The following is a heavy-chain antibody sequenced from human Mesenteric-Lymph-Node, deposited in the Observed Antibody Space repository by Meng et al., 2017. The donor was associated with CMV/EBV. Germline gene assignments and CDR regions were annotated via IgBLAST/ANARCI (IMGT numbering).Heavy chain of an antibody. Sequence: SETLSLTCTVSGYSISSGYYCGWIRQPPGKGLEWIGSIYHSGSTYYNPSLKSRVTISVDTSKNQFSLKLSSVTAADTAVYYCARDLREDYDSSGPRIDYWGQGTLVTVSS. J-gene: IGHJ4*02. CDR1: GYSISSGYY. D-gene: IGHD3-22*01. CDR2: IYHSGST. CDR3: ARDLREDYDSSGPRIDY. V-gene: IGHV4-38-2*02.